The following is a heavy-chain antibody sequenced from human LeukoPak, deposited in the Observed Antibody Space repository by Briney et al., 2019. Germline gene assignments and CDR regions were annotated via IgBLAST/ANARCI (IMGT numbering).Heavy chain of an antibody. CDR2: INPNSGGT. Sequence: ASVKVSCKASGYTFTGYYMHWVRQAPGQGLEWMGWINPNSGGTNYAQKFQGRVTITADESTSTAYMELSSLRSEDTAVYYCARRREYQLLYYTGAFDIWGQGTMVTVSS. D-gene: IGHD2-2*02. V-gene: IGHV1-2*02. CDR1: GYTFTGYY. J-gene: IGHJ3*02. CDR3: ARRREYQLLYYTGAFDI.